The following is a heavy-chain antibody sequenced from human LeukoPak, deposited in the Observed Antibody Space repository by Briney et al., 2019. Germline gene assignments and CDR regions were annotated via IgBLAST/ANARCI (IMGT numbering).Heavy chain of an antibody. D-gene: IGHD3-3*01. Sequence: GSSVKVSCKASGGTFSSYAISWVRQAPGQGLEWTGRIIPIFGTANYAQKFQGRVTITTDESTSTAYMELSSLRSEDTAVYYCASGDFWSGPFDYWGQGTLVTVSS. CDR3: ASGDFWSGPFDY. CDR2: IIPIFGTA. CDR1: GGTFSSYA. V-gene: IGHV1-69*05. J-gene: IGHJ4*02.